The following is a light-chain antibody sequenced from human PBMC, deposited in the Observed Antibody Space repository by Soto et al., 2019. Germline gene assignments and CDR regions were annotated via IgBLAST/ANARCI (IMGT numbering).Light chain of an antibody. J-gene: IGLJ2*01. CDR2: EVT. CDR1: SSDVGGYNY. Sequence: QSALTQPASVSGSPGQSNTISCTGTSSDVGGYNYVSWYQQHPGKAPKLVIYEVTKRPSGVSNRFSGSKSGNTASLTISGLQAEDETDYYCSSYTSTNHVVFGGGTKLTVL. CDR3: SSYTSTNHVV. V-gene: IGLV2-14*01.